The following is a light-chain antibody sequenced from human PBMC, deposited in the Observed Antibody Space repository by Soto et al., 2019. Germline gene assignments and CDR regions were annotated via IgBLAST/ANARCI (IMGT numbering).Light chain of an antibody. CDR1: SSDVGGYNY. J-gene: IGLJ1*01. CDR2: DVS. CDR3: CSYAGSYTVYV. V-gene: IGLV2-11*01. Sequence: QSALTQPRSVSGSPGQSVTISCTGTSSDVGGYNYVSWYQQHPGKAPKLMIYDVSKRPSGVPDRFSGSKSGNTASLTISGLRAEDEADYYCCSYAGSYTVYVFATGPKLTVL.